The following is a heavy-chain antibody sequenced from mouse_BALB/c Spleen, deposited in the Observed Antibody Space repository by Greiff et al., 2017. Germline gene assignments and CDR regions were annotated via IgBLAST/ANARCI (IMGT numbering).Heavy chain of an antibody. CDR3: ARGGVLFDY. CDR2: ISNGGGST. V-gene: IGHV5-12-2*01. CDR1: GFTFSSYT. J-gene: IGHJ2*01. Sequence: EVKLVESGGGLVQPGGSLKLSCAASGFTFSSYTMSWVRQTPEKRLEWVAYISNGGGSTYYPDTVKGRFTISRDNAKNTLYLQMSSLKSEDTAMYYCARGGVLFDYWGQGTTLTVSS.